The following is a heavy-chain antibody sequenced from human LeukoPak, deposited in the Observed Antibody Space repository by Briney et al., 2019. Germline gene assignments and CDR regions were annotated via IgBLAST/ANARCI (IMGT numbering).Heavy chain of an antibody. D-gene: IGHD1-26*01. V-gene: IGHV3-30-3*01. J-gene: IGHJ4*02. CDR1: GFTFSSYA. Sequence: GRSLRLSCAASGFTFSSYAMHWVRQAPGKGLEWVAVIPYDGSNKYYADSVKGRFTISRDNSKNTLYLQMNSLRAEDTAVYYCARGGEWELLTGFDYWGQGTLVTVSS. CDR3: ARGGEWELLTGFDY. CDR2: IPYDGSNK.